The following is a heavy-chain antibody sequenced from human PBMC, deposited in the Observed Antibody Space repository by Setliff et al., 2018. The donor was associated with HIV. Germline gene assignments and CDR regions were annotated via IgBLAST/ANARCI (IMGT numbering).Heavy chain of an antibody. J-gene: IGHJ4*02. V-gene: IGHV4-59*08. CDR3: GRLSETAMASFDS. Sequence: PSETLSLTCSVSGGSVNSYHWSWIRQPPGKGLEWIGYIYKSGTTNYSPSLKSRATISAGPSKNQFSLKLTSVTAADTAVYYCGRLSETAMASFDSWGQGILVTVSS. D-gene: IGHD2-21*02. CDR2: IYKSGTT. CDR1: GGSVNSYH.